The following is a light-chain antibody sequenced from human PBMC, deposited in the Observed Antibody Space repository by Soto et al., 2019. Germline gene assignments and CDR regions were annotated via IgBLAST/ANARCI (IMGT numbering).Light chain of an antibody. Sequence: SVLTQPPSVSGAPGQRVTISCTGSSSNIGAGYDVHWYQQLPGTAPKLLIYGNSNRPSGVPDRFSGSKSGTSASLAITGIQAEDEADYYCQSYDSSLSGVVFGGGTKLTVL. V-gene: IGLV1-40*01. CDR2: GNS. CDR3: QSYDSSLSGVV. CDR1: SSNIGAGYD. J-gene: IGLJ2*01.